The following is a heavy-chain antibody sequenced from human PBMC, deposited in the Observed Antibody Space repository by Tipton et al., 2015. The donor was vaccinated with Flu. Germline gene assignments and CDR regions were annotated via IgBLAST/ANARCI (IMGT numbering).Heavy chain of an antibody. CDR2: INHSGST. D-gene: IGHD7-27*01. J-gene: IGHJ4*02. CDR3: ATKFANWGVWEPRDY. V-gene: IGHV4-34*01. CDR1: GGSFSGYY. Sequence: TLSLTCAVYGGSFSGYYWSWIRQPPGKGLEWIGEINHSGSTNCNPSLKSRVTISADTSKKQFSLKLNSVTAADTAVYFCATKFANWGVWEPRDYWGQGTLVTVS.